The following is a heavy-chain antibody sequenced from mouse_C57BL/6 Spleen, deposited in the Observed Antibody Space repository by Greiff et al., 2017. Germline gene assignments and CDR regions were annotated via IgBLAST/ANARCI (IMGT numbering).Heavy chain of an antibody. D-gene: IGHD1-1*01. CDR3: ERSYYGSSYEWYFDV. Sequence: VQLKESGPELVKPGASVKIPCKASGYTFTDYNMDWVKQSHGKSLEWIGDINPNNGGTIYNQKFKGQATLTVDKSSSTAYMELRSLTSEDTAVYYCERSYYGSSYEWYFDVWGTGTTVTVSS. CDR1: GYTFTDYN. J-gene: IGHJ1*03. CDR2: INPNNGGT. V-gene: IGHV1-18*01.